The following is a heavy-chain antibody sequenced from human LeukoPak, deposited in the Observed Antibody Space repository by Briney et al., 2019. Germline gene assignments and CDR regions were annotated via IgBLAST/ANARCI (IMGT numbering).Heavy chain of an antibody. V-gene: IGHV3-53*05. CDR3: AKDIMVRGNYYYYYMDV. J-gene: IGHJ6*03. D-gene: IGHD3-10*01. Sequence: GGSLRLSCAASGFTVSSNYMSWVRQAPGKGLEWVSVIYSGGSTYYADSVKGRFTISRDNSKSTLYIQMNSLRAEDTALYYCAKDIMVRGNYYYYYMDVWGKGTTVTISS. CDR2: IYSGGST. CDR1: GFTVSSNY.